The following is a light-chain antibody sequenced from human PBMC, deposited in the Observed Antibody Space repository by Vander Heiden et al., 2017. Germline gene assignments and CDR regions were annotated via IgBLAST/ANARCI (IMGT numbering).Light chain of an antibody. CDR3: QQSDSTPRT. V-gene: IGKV1-39*01. J-gene: IGKJ2*01. CDR1: QSISSY. CDR2: AAS. Sequence: DIQMTQSPSSLSASVGDRVTITCRASQSISSYLNWYQQKPRKAPKLLIYAASSLQSGVPSRFSGSGSGTDFTLTISRLQPEDFATYYCQQSDSTPRTFGQGTKLEIK.